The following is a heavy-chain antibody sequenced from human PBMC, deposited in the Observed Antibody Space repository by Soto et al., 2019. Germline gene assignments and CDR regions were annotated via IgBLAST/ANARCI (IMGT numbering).Heavy chain of an antibody. D-gene: IGHD4-17*01. CDR1: GCSISSYY. V-gene: IGHV4-59*01. CDR3: ARSRTTVTPSGFQH. CDR2: IYYSGST. Sequence: SETLSLTCTFSGCSISSYYWSWIRPPPGKGLEWIGYIYYSGSTNYNPSLKSRVTISVDTSKNQFSLKLSSVTAADTALYYCARSRTTVTPSGFQHWGQGTLVTAPQ. J-gene: IGHJ1*01.